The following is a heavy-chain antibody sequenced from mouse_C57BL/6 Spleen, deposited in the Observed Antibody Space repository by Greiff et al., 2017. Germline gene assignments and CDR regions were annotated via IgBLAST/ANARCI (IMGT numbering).Heavy chain of an antibody. D-gene: IGHD2-1*01. CDR1: GFTFSDYG. CDR3: ARNGNYAMDY. CDR2: ISSGSSTI. V-gene: IGHV5-17*01. J-gene: IGHJ4*01. Sequence: EVKLVESGGGLVKPGGSLKLSCAASGFTFSDYGMHWVRQAPEKGLEWVAYISSGSSTIYYADTVKGRFTISRDNAKNTLFLQMTSLMSEDTAMYYCARNGNYAMDYWGQGTSVTVSS.